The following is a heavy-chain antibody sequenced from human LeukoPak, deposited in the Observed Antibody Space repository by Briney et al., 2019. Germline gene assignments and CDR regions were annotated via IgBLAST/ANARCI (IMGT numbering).Heavy chain of an antibody. Sequence: PGGSLRLSCAASGFTFSSYTMSWVRQAPGKGLEWVSAISNTGGSTYYADSVKGRFTISRDKSKNTLSLQMNSLRAEDRAVYYCAQQVGYCSSGSCYFTYWGQGTLVTVSS. CDR3: AQQVGYCSSGSCYFTY. CDR2: ISNTGGST. CDR1: GFTFSSYT. V-gene: IGHV3-23*01. J-gene: IGHJ1*01. D-gene: IGHD2-15*01.